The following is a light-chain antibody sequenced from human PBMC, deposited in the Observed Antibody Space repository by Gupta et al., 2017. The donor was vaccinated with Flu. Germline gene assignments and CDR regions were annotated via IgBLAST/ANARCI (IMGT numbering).Light chain of an antibody. V-gene: IGKV1-9*01. J-gene: IGKJ1*01. Sequence: DIQLTQSPSFLSASVGDRVTITCRASQGISSYLAWYQQKPGKAPKLLIYAASTLQSGVPSRFSGSGSGTEFTLTISSLQPEDFATYYCQQHTGTFVQGTKVEIK. CDR1: QGISSY. CDR2: AAS. CDR3: QQHTGT.